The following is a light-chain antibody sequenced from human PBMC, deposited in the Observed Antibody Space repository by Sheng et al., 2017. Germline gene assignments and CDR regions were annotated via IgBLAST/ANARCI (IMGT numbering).Light chain of an antibody. V-gene: IGLV3-10*01. CDR1: GLPKN. CDR2: EDN. Sequence: SYELTQPPSVSVSPGQTARITCSGDGLPKNMLLGTNRSQARPPVVVIYEDNKRPSGIPERFSGSSSGTVATLTISGAQVEDEADYYCHSTDNNVREIFGGGTKLTVL. J-gene: IGLJ2*01. CDR3: HSTDNNVREI.